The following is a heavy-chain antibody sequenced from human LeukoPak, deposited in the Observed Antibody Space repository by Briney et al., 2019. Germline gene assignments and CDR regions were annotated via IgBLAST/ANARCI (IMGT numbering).Heavy chain of an antibody. CDR3: AKARGYSYGPFDY. J-gene: IGHJ4*02. CDR2: IRYDGSNK. Sequence: GRSLRLSCAPSGFTFSSYGMHWIRQAPGKGLEWVAFIRYDGSNKYYADSVKGRFTISRDNSKNTLYLQMNSLRAEDTAVYYCAKARGYSYGPFDYWGQGTLVTVSS. D-gene: IGHD5-18*01. CDR1: GFTFSSYG. V-gene: IGHV3-30*02.